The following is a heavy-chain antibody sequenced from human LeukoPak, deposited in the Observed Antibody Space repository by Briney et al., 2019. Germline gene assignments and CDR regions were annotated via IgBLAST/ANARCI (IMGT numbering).Heavy chain of an antibody. CDR2: IYATTST. V-gene: IGHV3-53*01. D-gene: IGHD6-19*01. Sequence: PGGSLRLSCAASGFGVSGNYMTWVRQAPGKGLEWVSVIYATTSTYYADSVKGRFTISRDNSKNTLYLQMNSLRAEDTAVYYCGLSGGWHAVGYWGQGTLVTVSS. CDR3: GLSGGWHAVGY. CDR1: GFGVSGNY. J-gene: IGHJ4*02.